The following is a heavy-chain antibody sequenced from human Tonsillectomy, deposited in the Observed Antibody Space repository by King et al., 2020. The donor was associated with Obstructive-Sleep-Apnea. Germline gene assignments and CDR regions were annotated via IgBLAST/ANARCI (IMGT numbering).Heavy chain of an antibody. D-gene: IGHD1-1*01. J-gene: IGHJ6*02. CDR1: GFTFSSYG. CDR3: AKEGRGNGMDV. CDR2: IWYDGSNK. Sequence: VQLVESGGGVVQPGRSLRLSCAASGFTFSSYGMHWVRQAPGKGLEWVAVIWYDGSNKCYADSVKGRFTISRDNSKNTLYLQMNSLRAEDTAVYYCAKEGRGNGMDVWGQGTTVTVSS. V-gene: IGHV3-33*06.